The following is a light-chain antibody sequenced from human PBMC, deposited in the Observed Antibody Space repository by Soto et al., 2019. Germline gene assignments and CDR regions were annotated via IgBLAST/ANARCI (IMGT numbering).Light chain of an antibody. CDR2: GAS. V-gene: IGKV3-20*01. CDR3: LQYGSSPGT. Sequence: EIVLTQSPGTLSLSPRERATLSCRASQSVSSSYLAWYQQKPGQAPRLLIYGASSRATGIPDRFSGSGSGTDFTLSISRLEPEDFAVYYCLQYGSSPGTFGQGTKLEIK. CDR1: QSVSSSY. J-gene: IGKJ2*01.